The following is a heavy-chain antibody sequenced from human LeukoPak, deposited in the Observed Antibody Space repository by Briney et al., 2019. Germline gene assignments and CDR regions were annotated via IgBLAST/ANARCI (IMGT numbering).Heavy chain of an antibody. CDR2: ISYDGSNK. V-gene: IGHV3-30*18. Sequence: GGSLRLSCAASGFTFTSYAMTWVRQAPGKGLEWVAVISYDGSNKYYADSVKGLFTISRDNSKNTLYLQMNSLRAEDTAVYYCAKDTERYCSGGSCYYFDYWGQGTLVTVSS. CDR3: AKDTERYCSGGSCYYFDY. CDR1: GFTFTSYA. D-gene: IGHD2-15*01. J-gene: IGHJ4*02.